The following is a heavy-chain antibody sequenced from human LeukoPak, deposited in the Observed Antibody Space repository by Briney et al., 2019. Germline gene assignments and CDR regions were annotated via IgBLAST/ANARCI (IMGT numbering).Heavy chain of an antibody. CDR3: ARDATQYSTSPNWFDP. CDR2: ISSTSTT. V-gene: IGHV3-48*02. Sequence: GGSLRLSCAASGFTFSSYDMNWVRQAPGKGLEWVSYISSTSTTYYADSVKGRFTISRDNAKNSLSLQMNSLRDEDTAVYYCARDATQYSTSPNWFDPWGQGTLVTVSS. J-gene: IGHJ5*02. CDR1: GFTFSSYD. D-gene: IGHD6-13*01.